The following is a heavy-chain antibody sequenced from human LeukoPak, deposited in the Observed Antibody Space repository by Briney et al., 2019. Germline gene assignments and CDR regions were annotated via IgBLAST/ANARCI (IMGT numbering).Heavy chain of an antibody. V-gene: IGHV3-7*01. CDR2: IKQDGSEK. J-gene: IGHJ4*02. CDR3: ARIGYSSSSDDY. D-gene: IGHD6-6*01. Sequence: GGSLRLSCAASGFTFSNAWMSWVRQAPGKGLEWVANIKQDGSEKLYVDSVKGRFTISRDNAKNSVYLQMNSLRAEDTAVYYCARIGYSSSSDDYWGQGTLVTVSS. CDR1: GFTFSNAW.